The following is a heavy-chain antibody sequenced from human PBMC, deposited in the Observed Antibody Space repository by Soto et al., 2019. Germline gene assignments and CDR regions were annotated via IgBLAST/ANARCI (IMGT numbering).Heavy chain of an antibody. V-gene: IGHV3-48*02. CDR2: ISSSSSTI. CDR3: ARDYGSGSYEDYYYYYGMDV. J-gene: IGHJ6*02. D-gene: IGHD3-10*01. Sequence: GGSLRLSCAASGFTFSSYSMNWVRQAPGKGLEWVSYISSSSSTIYYADSVKGRFTISRDNAKNPLYLQMNSLRDEDTAVYYCARDYGSGSYEDYYYYYGMDVWGQGTTVTVSS. CDR1: GFTFSSYS.